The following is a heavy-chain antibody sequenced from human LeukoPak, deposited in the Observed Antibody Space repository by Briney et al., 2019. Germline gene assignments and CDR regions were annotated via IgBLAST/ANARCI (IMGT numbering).Heavy chain of an antibody. CDR2: INHSGST. CDR1: GGSFSGYY. V-gene: IGHV4-34*01. CDR3: ARECGGGSCFFDY. Sequence: PSETLSLTCAVYGGSFSGYYWSWIRQPPGKGLEWIGEINHSGSTNYNPSLKSRVTISVDTSKNQFSLKLSSVTAADTAVYYCARECGGGSCFFDYWGQGTLVTVSS. D-gene: IGHD2-15*01. J-gene: IGHJ4*02.